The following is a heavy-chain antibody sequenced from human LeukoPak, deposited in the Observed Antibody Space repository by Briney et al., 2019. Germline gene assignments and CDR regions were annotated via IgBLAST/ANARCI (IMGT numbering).Heavy chain of an antibody. V-gene: IGHV3-48*02. J-gene: IGHJ4*02. CDR3: ARRISGSYLDY. CDR2: ITSRSTT. Sequence: SGGSLRLSCAASGXAFSTYGMNWVRQAPGKGLEWISYITSRSTTYYADSVRGRFTISRDNAKNSLYLEMNGPRDDDTAVYYCARRISGSYLDYWGKGTLVTVSS. CDR1: GXAFSTYG. D-gene: IGHD3-10*01.